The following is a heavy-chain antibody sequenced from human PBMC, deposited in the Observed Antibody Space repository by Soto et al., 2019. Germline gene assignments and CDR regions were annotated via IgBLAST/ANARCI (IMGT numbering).Heavy chain of an antibody. V-gene: IGHV1-18*01. CDR2: ISAYNGNT. J-gene: IGHJ6*03. Sequence: GASVKVSCKASGYTFTSYGISWVRRAPGQGLEWMGWISAYNGNTNYAQKLQGRATMTTDTSTSTAYMELRSLRSDDTAVYYCARNYDFWSGANYYYMDVWGKGTTVTVSS. D-gene: IGHD3-3*01. CDR1: GYTFTSYG. CDR3: ARNYDFWSGANYYYMDV.